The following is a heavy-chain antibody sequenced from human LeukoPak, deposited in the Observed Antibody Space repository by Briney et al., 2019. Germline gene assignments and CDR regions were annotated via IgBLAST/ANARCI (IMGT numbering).Heavy chain of an antibody. CDR1: GGSISSSSYY. D-gene: IGHD1-26*01. J-gene: IGHJ4*02. Sequence: SETLSLTCTVSGGSISSSSYYWGWIRQPPGKGLEWIGSIYYSGSTYFNPSLKSRVTISVDTSKNQFSLKLSSVTAADTAVYYCARGGGSYYSDFDYWGQGTLVTVSS. V-gene: IGHV4-39*07. CDR2: IYYSGST. CDR3: ARGGGSYYSDFDY.